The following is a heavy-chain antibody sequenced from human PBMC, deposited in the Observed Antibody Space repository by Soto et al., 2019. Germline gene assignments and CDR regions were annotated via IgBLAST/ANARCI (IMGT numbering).Heavy chain of an antibody. J-gene: IGHJ4*02. CDR1: GDFLTTYY. CDR2: IFYGGHT. V-gene: IGHV4-59*01. D-gene: IGHD6-19*01. Sequence: GTLSLTCDVSGDFLTTYYWNWIRQSPGKGLEWIGYIFYGGHTNYNPSLRGRATISVDTSKNQFSLKLSSVTAADTAVYYCARSPQYSSGWNGGFDYWGQGTLVTVSS. CDR3: ARSPQYSSGWNGGFDY.